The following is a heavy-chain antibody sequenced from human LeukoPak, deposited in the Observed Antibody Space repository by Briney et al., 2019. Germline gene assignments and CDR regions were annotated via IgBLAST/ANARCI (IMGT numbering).Heavy chain of an antibody. CDR2: INHSGST. J-gene: IGHJ6*03. Sequence: PSETLSLTCAVYGGSFSAYYWSWIRQPPGEGLEWIGEINHSGSTYYNLSLKSRVTISVDTSKNQFSLKLSSVTAADTAVYYCARRRGYSYGYPNYYFYYYMDVWGKGTTVTISS. D-gene: IGHD5-18*01. V-gene: IGHV4-34*01. CDR1: GGSFSAYY. CDR3: ARRRGYSYGYPNYYFYYYMDV.